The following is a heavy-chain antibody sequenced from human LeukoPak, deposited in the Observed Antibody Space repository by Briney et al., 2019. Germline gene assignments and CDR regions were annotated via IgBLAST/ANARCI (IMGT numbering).Heavy chain of an antibody. CDR3: ARVGVPYDFWSGYSVYYYYMDV. CDR1: GFTLTSFA. CDR2: TYGNGITT. D-gene: IGHD3-3*01. J-gene: IGHJ6*03. Sequence: GGSLRLSCAASGFTLTSFAMSWVRQAPGKGLEWVATTYGNGITTNYADSARGRFAISRDNSKNTLYLQMNSLRAEDTAVYYCARVGVPYDFWSGYSVYYYYMDVWGKGTTVTVSS. V-gene: IGHV3-23*01.